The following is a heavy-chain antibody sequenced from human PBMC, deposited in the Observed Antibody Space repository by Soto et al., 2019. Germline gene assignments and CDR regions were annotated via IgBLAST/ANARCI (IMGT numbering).Heavy chain of an antibody. J-gene: IGHJ6*02. CDR2: INPNSGGT. V-gene: IGHV1-2*04. CDR1: GYTFTGYY. CDR3: ARDIVGSGYSGYGYYGMDV. Sequence: GASVKVSCKASGYTFTGYYMHWVRQAPGQGLEWMGWINPNSGGTNYAQKFQGWVTMTRDTSISTAYMELSRLRSDDTAVYYCARDIVGSGYSGYGYYGMDVWGQGTTVTVSS. D-gene: IGHD5-12*01.